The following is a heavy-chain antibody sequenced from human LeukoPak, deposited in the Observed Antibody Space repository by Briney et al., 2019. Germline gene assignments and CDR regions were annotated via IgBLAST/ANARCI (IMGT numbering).Heavy chain of an antibody. V-gene: IGHV1-2*02. Sequence: GASVKVSCKASGYTFTGYYIHWVRQAPGQGLEWMGWINPNSGGTNYAQNFQGRVTMTRDTSISTAYMELSRLRSDDTAVYYCARDFSLNPTDYGDQSSMYNWFDPWGQGTLVTVSS. CDR3: ARDFSLNPTDYGDQSSMYNWFDP. CDR1: GYTFTGYY. D-gene: IGHD4-17*01. J-gene: IGHJ5*02. CDR2: INPNSGGT.